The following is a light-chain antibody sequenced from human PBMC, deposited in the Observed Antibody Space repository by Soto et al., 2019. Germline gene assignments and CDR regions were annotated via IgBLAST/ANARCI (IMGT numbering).Light chain of an antibody. CDR2: DAS. CDR3: QQYNSYSLWT. V-gene: IGKV1-5*01. J-gene: IGKJ1*01. CDR1: QSIGSW. Sequence: DIQMTQSPSTLSASLGDRVTITCRASQSIGSWLAWYQQKPGKAPKLLIYDASSLESGVPSRFSGSGSGTEFTLPISSLQPDDFATYYCQQYNSYSLWTFGQGTKVEIK.